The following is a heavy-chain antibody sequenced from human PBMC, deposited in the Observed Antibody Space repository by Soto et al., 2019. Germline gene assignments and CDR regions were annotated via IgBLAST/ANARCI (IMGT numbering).Heavy chain of an antibody. Sequence: PGGSLRLSCAASGFTFSDYYMSWIRQAPGKGLEWVSYISSSGSYTNYADSVKGRFTISRDNAKNSLYLQMNSLRAEDTAVYYCARDKFGDYGDYFYYGLDVWGQGTTVTVSS. J-gene: IGHJ6*02. CDR2: ISSSGSYT. CDR1: GFTFSDYY. D-gene: IGHD4-17*01. V-gene: IGHV3-11*05. CDR3: ARDKFGDYGDYFYYGLDV.